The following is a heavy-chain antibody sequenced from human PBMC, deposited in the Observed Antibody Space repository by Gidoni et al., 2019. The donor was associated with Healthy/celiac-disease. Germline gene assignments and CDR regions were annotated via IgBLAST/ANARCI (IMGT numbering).Heavy chain of an antibody. D-gene: IGHD1-26*01. V-gene: IGHV3-9*01. CDR2: ISWNSGSI. Sequence: EVQLVESGGGLVQPGRSLRLSCAASGFTFYHYARHWVRQAPGKGLEWGSGISWNSGSIGYADSVKGRVTISRDNAKNSLYLQMNSLRAEDTALYDCAKDVAPGEKVGATPFDYWGQGTLVTVSS. J-gene: IGHJ4*02. CDR1: GFTFYHYA. CDR3: AKDVAPGEKVGATPFDY.